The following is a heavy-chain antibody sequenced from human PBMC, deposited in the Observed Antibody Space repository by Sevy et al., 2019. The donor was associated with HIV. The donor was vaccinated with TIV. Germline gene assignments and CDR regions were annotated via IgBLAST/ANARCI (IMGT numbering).Heavy chain of an antibody. Sequence: SETLSLTCAVYGGSFSGYYWSWIRQPPGKGLEWIGEINHSGSTNYNPSLKSRVTISVDTSKNQFSLKLSSVTAADTAVYYCARGELAYCSGGSCYWGHSFDPWGQGTLVTVSS. D-gene: IGHD2-15*01. J-gene: IGHJ5*02. CDR3: ARGELAYCSGGSCYWGHSFDP. V-gene: IGHV4-34*01. CDR2: INHSGST. CDR1: GGSFSGYY.